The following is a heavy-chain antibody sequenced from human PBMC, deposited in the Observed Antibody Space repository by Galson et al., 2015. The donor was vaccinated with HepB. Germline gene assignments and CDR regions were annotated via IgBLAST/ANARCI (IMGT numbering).Heavy chain of an antibody. V-gene: IGHV3-23*01. D-gene: IGHD3-10*01. CDR1: GFTFANYA. J-gene: IGHJ4*01. CDR3: ARFTGAGRFDY. CDR2: ISGSGATT. Sequence: SLRLSCAVSGFTFANYAMSWVRQAPGRGLEWVSSISGSGATTHYADSVKDHFTTSRDNSKNTLYLQMNSLRAEDTAVYYCARFTGAGRFDYWGHGTLVTVSS.